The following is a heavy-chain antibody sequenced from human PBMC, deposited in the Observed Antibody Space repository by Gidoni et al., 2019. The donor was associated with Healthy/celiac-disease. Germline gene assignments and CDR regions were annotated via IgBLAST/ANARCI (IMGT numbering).Heavy chain of an antibody. V-gene: IGHV1-69*06. D-gene: IGHD2-15*01. Sequence: QVQLVQSGAEVKKPGSSVKVSCKASGGTFSSYAISWVRQAPGQGLEWMGGIIPIFGTANYAQKFQGRVTITADKSTSTAYMELSSLRSEDTAVYYCARYFSKALLNGNYYYYYGMDVWGQGTTVTVSS. CDR1: GGTFSSYA. CDR2: IIPIFGTA. CDR3: ARYFSKALLNGNYYYYYGMDV. J-gene: IGHJ6*02.